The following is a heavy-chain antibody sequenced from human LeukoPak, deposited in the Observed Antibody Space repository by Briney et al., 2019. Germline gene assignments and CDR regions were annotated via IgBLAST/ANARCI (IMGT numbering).Heavy chain of an antibody. Sequence: ASVKVSCKASGYTFTDYYMHWVRQAPGRGLEWMGWINPNSGGTNYAQKFQGRVTMTRDTSISTVYMELNSLRSDDTAVYYCASKGSGLCSNSSCQGAFDIWGQGTMVTVSS. D-gene: IGHD2-2*01. CDR3: ASKGSGLCSNSSCQGAFDI. V-gene: IGHV1-2*02. CDR1: GYTFTDYY. J-gene: IGHJ3*02. CDR2: INPNSGGT.